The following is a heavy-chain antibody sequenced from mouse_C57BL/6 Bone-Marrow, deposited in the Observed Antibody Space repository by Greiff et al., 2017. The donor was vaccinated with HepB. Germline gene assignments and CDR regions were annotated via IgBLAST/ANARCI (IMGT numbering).Heavy chain of an antibody. CDR2: IRLKSDNYAT. Sequence: EVKVVESGGGLVQPGGSMKLSCVASGFTFSNYWMNWVRQSPEKGLEWVAQIRLKSDNYATHYAESVKGRFTISRDDSKSSVYLQMNNLRAEDTGIYYCTEADYDYDAGFAYWGQGTLVTVSA. CDR3: TEADYDYDAGFAY. V-gene: IGHV6-3*01. CDR1: GFTFSNYW. D-gene: IGHD2-4*01. J-gene: IGHJ3*01.